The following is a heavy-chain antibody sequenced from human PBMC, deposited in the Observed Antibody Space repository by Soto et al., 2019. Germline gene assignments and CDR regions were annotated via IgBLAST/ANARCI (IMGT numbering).Heavy chain of an antibody. CDR1: GYTFTSYA. D-gene: IGHD3-9*01. J-gene: IGHJ4*02. CDR3: ARQYYDILTGYYWPFDY. V-gene: IGHV1-3*01. CDR2: INAGNGNT. Sequence: ASVKVSCKASGYTFTSYAMHWVRQAPGQRLEWMGWINAGNGNTKYSQKFQGRVTITRDTSASTAYMELSSLRSEDTAVYYCARQYYDILTGYYWPFDYWGQGALVTVPQ.